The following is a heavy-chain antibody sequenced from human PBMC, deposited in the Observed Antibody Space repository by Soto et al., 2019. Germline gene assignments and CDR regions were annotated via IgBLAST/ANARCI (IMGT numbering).Heavy chain of an antibody. J-gene: IGHJ4*02. CDR1: GFTFNGAW. CDR3: SADLPDWGAYAFDY. Sequence: EVQLVESGGGLVEPGGSLRLSCAASGFTFNGAWMNWVRQAPGKGLEWVGRVKSKVDGGSIDYAAPVRGRFTISRDDSINTVDLQMNSLSAEDSAMYYCSADLPDWGAYAFDYWGQGTLVTVSS. CDR2: VKSKVDGGSI. D-gene: IGHD3-16*01. V-gene: IGHV3-15*07.